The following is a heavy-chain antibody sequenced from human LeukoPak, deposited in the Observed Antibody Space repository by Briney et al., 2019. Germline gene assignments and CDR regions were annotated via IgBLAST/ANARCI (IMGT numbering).Heavy chain of an antibody. D-gene: IGHD6-13*01. J-gene: IGHJ3*02. V-gene: IGHV4-59*08. Sequence: SETLSLTCTVSGGSISSYYWSWIRQPPGKGLEWIGYIYYSGSTNYNPSLKSRVTISVDTSKNQFSLKLSSVTAADTAVYYCARGAAAGKQRAAFDIWGQGTMVTVSS. CDR1: GGSISSYY. CDR2: IYYSGST. CDR3: ARGAAAGKQRAAFDI.